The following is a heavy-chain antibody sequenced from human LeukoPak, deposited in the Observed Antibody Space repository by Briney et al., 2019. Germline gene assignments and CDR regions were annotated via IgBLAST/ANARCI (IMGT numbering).Heavy chain of an antibody. CDR3: ARRGYYDILTGWSPPWRYFDY. CDR2: IFYSGST. J-gene: IGHJ4*02. Sequence: PSETLSLTCTVSSGSISTSNYYWGWVRQPRGKALEWIGNIFYSGSTYYSPSLKSRVTISLDTSRNQFSLKLSPVTAADTAVYYCARRGYYDILTGWSPPWRYFDYWGQGTLVTVSS. CDR1: SGSISTSNYY. D-gene: IGHD3-9*01. V-gene: IGHV4-39*07.